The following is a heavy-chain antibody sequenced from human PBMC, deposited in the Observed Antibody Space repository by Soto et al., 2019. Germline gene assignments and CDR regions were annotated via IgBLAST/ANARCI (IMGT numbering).Heavy chain of an antibody. V-gene: IGHV1-69*13. CDR3: ARDRGWYSSSWPSGYYYYGMDV. CDR2: IIPIFGTA. D-gene: IGHD6-13*01. Sequence: GASVKVSCKVSGYTLTELSMHWVRQAPGKGLEWMGGIIPIFGTANYAQKFQGRVTITADESTSTAYMELSSLRSEDTAVYYCARDRGWYSSSWPSGYYYYGMDVWGQGTTVTVSS. J-gene: IGHJ6*02. CDR1: GYTLTELS.